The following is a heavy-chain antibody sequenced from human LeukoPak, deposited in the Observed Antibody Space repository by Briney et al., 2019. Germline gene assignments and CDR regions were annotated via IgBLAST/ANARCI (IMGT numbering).Heavy chain of an antibody. CDR3: AREGRAAAGTSRYYY. J-gene: IGHJ4*02. CDR1: GFTFSSYS. CDR2: ISSSSSTI. V-gene: IGHV3-48*01. Sequence: GGSLRLPCAASGFTFSSYSMNWVRQAPGKGLEWVSYISSSSSTIYYADSVKGRFTISRDNAKNSLYLQMSSLRAEDTAVYYCAREGRAAAGTSRYYYWGQGTLVTVSS. D-gene: IGHD6-13*01.